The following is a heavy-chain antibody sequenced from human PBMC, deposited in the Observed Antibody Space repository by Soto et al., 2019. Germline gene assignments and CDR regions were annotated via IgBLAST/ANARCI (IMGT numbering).Heavy chain of an antibody. CDR1: GGSISSGGYY. J-gene: IGHJ4*01. CDR2: IYYSGGT. V-gene: IGHV4-31*03. Sequence: SETLSLTCTVSGGSISSGGYYWSWIRQHPGKGLEWIGYIYYSGGTYYNPSLKSRVTISVDTSKNQFSLKLSSVTAADTAVYYCARMTTVTTSYYFDYWGQGTLVTVSS. CDR3: ARMTTVTTSYYFDY. D-gene: IGHD4-4*01.